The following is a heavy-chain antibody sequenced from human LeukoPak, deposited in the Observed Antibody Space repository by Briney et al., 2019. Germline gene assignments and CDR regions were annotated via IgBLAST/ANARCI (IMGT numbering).Heavy chain of an antibody. J-gene: IGHJ6*02. Sequence: SCKASGYTFTDYYMHWVRQAPGKGLEWVANIKHDGSETNYVDSVKGRFTISRDNAKNSLHLQMNSLRVEDTAVYYCAKNGGPHGMDVWGQGTTVTVSS. V-gene: IGHV3-7*02. CDR3: AKNGGPHGMDV. CDR2: IKHDGSET. D-gene: IGHD3-16*01. CDR1: GYTFTDYY.